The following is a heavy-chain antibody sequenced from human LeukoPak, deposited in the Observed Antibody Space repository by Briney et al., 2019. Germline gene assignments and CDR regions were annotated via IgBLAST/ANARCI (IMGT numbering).Heavy chain of an antibody. CDR3: ARLSDPSKSPGPLDI. CDR1: GDTFNSVA. D-gene: IGHD4-11*01. Sequence: ASVKVSCKASGDTFNSVALSWVRLAPGQGLEWMGGIIPIFGTANYAQRFLGRVTITSDESTSTAYMELNSLPSEDTTVYYCARLSDPSKSPGPLDIWGKGTTVTVSS. V-gene: IGHV1-69*13. J-gene: IGHJ6*04. CDR2: IIPIFGTA.